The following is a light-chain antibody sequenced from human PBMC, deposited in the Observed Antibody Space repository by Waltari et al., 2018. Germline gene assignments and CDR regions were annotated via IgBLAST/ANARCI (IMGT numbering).Light chain of an antibody. CDR1: SSNIGNNA. Sequence: QSVLTQPPSVSEAPGQRVSISCSGSSSNIGNNAVSWYRQVPGQAPNLLISYDSLGPSGICDHFSGSKVGTLASLVISGLQSGDEAHDYGASWEDSLDGGVFGGGTKVTVL. V-gene: IGLV1-36*01. CDR2: YDS. CDR3: ASWEDSLDGGV. J-gene: IGLJ3*02.